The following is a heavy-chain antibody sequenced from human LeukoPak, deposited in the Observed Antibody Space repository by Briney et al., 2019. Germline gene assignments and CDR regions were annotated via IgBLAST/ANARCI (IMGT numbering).Heavy chain of an antibody. J-gene: IGHJ5*02. CDR3: ARQWSSGSYLNWFDP. V-gene: IGHV4-30-4*01. Sequence: SQTLSLTCTVSGGSISNGDSYWTWVRQPPGKGLEYIGYIHYSGSTHYNPSLKSRVTIAIDTSKMHFSLRLSSVTAADTAMYYCARQWSSGSYLNWFDPWGQGTLVTVSS. CDR2: IHYSGST. CDR1: GGSISNGDSY. D-gene: IGHD1-26*01.